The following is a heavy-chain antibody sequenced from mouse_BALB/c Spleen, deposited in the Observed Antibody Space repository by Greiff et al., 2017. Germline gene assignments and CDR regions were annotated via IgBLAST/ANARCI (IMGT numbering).Heavy chain of an antibody. D-gene: IGHD2-1*01. Sequence: EVKLVESGGGLVQPGGSRKLSCAASGFTFSSFGMHWVRQAPEKGLEWVATISDGGSYTYYPDSVKGRFTISRDNAKNNLYLQMSSLKSEDTAMYYCARDGDGNYGAMDYWGQGTSVTVSS. CDR3: ARDGDGNYGAMDY. CDR1: GFTFSSFG. V-gene: IGHV5-6*03. CDR2: ISDGGSYT. J-gene: IGHJ4*01.